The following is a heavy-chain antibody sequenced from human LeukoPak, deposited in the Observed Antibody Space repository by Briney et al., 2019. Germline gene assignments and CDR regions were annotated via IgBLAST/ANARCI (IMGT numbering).Heavy chain of an antibody. CDR2: IYTSGSS. CDR1: GGSISSYY. V-gene: IGHV4-4*07. D-gene: IGHD6-13*01. CDR3: AREAVEQQRAFDY. Sequence: SETLSLTCTVSGGSISSYYWSWIRQPAGKGLEWIGRIYTSGSSNYNPSLKSRVTMSVDTSKNQFSLKLGSVTAADTAVYYCAREAVEQQRAFDYWGRGTLVTVSS. J-gene: IGHJ4*02.